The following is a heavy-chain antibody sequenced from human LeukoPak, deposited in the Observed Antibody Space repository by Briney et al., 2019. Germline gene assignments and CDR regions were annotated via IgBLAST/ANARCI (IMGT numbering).Heavy chain of an antibody. CDR3: ARDFCSGGSCYLFDF. D-gene: IGHD2-15*01. CDR1: GFTFSSYG. J-gene: IGHJ4*02. V-gene: IGHV3-33*01. Sequence: QPGGSLRLSCAASGFTFSSYGMYWVRQAPGKGLEWVGIIWYDGSNIYYADSVKGRFTISRDNSKNTLFLQMNSLRAEDTALYYCARDFCSGGSCYLFDFWGQGTLVTVSS. CDR2: IWYDGSNI.